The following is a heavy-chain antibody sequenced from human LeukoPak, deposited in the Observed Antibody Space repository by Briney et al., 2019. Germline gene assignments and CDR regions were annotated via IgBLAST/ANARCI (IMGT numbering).Heavy chain of an antibody. V-gene: IGHV1-69*06. J-gene: IGHJ5*02. Sequence: ASVKVSCKDSGGTFSSYAISWVRQAPGQGLEWMGGIIPIFGTANYAQKFQGRVTITADKSTSTAYMELSSLRSEDTAVYYCASQKSGWYEVHWFDPWGQGTLVTVSS. D-gene: IGHD6-19*01. CDR3: ASQKSGWYEVHWFDP. CDR1: GGTFSSYA. CDR2: IIPIFGTA.